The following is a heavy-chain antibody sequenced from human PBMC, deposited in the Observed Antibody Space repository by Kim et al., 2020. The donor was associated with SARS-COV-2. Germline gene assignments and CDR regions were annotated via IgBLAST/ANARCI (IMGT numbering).Heavy chain of an antibody. Sequence: GGSLRLSCAASGFTFSSYAMNWVRQAPGKGLEWVSAISGSSSTTYYADSVKGRFTISRDNSKNTLYLQMNSLRAEDTAVYYCAKGRIAAAGIRYFQHWGQGTLVTVSS. D-gene: IGHD6-13*01. J-gene: IGHJ1*01. V-gene: IGHV3-23*01. CDR2: ISGSSSTT. CDR3: AKGRIAAAGIRYFQH. CDR1: GFTFSSYA.